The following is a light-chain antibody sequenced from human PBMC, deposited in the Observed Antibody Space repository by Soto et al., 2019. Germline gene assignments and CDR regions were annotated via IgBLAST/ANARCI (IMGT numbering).Light chain of an antibody. CDR3: QQYGSSPT. Sequence: EIVLTQSPGTLSLSPGGRATLSWRASQSVSSSYLAWYQQKPGQAPRLLIYGASSRATGIPDRFSGSGSGTDFTLTISRLEPEDFAVYYCQQYGSSPTFGQGTRREIK. J-gene: IGKJ5*01. CDR2: GAS. V-gene: IGKV3-20*01. CDR1: QSVSSSY.